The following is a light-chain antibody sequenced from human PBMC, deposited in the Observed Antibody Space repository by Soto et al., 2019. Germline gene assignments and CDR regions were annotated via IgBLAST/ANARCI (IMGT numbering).Light chain of an antibody. CDR1: QSVSSY. CDR2: DAS. V-gene: IGKV3-11*01. J-gene: IGKJ5*01. Sequence: EIVLPESPGTMSLSPGGRATLSCRASQSVSSYLAWYQQKPGQATRLLIYDASNRATGIPARFSGSGSGTDFTLTISSLEPEEFAVYYCKKRSNWPRTVGKGKRLVIK. CDR3: KKRSNWPRT.